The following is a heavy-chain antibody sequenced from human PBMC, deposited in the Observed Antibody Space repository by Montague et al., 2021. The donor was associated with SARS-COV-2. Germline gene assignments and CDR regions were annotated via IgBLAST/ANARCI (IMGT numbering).Heavy chain of an antibody. CDR3: ARAGGFYGSGGYSL. CDR1: GGSISSYS. Sequence: SETLSLTCTVSGGSISSYSWCWIRHPAAKGLVWIGRIFASGGTIYSPSLISRVSMSVDASQNNFSFILTSVTAADTGVYFCARAGGFYGSGGYSLWGQGTLVTVSS. CDR2: IFASGGT. D-gene: IGHD3-10*01. J-gene: IGHJ4*02. V-gene: IGHV4-4*07.